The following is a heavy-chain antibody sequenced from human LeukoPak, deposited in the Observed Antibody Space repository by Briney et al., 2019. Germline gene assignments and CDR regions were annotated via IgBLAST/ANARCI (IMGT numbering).Heavy chain of an antibody. J-gene: IGHJ4*02. V-gene: IGHV4-39*01. CDR1: GGSISSSSYY. D-gene: IGHD1-1*01. Sequence: SETLSLTCTVSGGSISSSSYYWGWIRQPPGKGLEWIGSIYYSGSTYYNPSLKSRVTISVDTSKNQFSLKLSSVTAADTAVYYCARLEQLERLFRQDYWGQGTLVTVSS. CDR3: ARLEQLERLFRQDY. CDR2: IYYSGST.